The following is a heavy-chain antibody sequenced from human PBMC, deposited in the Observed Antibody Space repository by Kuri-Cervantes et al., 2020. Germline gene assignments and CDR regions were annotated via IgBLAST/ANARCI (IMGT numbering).Heavy chain of an antibody. CDR1: GFTFSSYA. J-gene: IGHJ6*02. CDR2: IKQDGSEK. Sequence: GESLKISCPASGFTFSSYAMSWVRQAPGKGLEWVADIKQDGSEKYYVDSVKGRFTISRDNAKNSLYLQMNSLRAEDTAVYYCARDRSTWDSSSWYRGLWDYYYGMDVWGQGTTVTVSS. V-gene: IGHV3-7*01. CDR3: ARDRSTWDSSSWYRGLWDYYYGMDV. D-gene: IGHD6-13*01.